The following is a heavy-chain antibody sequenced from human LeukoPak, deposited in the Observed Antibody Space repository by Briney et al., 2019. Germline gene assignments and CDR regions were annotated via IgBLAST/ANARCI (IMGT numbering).Heavy chain of an antibody. CDR1: GSTFSGHS. Sequence: GGSLRLSCAASGSTFSGHSMTWVRQAPGKGLEWVANINLDGSERFYVDFVKGRFTISRDNADNSMYLQMNSLRAEDTAVYYCGRVIAGAIDYWGQGTLVTVSS. D-gene: IGHD6-13*01. J-gene: IGHJ4*02. CDR2: INLDGSER. CDR3: GRVIAGAIDY. V-gene: IGHV3-7*01.